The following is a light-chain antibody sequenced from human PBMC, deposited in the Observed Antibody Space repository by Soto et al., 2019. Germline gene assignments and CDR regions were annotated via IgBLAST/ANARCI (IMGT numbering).Light chain of an antibody. CDR2: DAS. Sequence: EVVLTQSPATLSLSLGERATLSCGASQTVHSNYLAWYQHKPGLAPRLLIYDASSRATGIPDRFRGSGSGTDFTLTISRLEPEDFAVYYCQQYGTSPRGTFGGGTKVEIK. J-gene: IGKJ4*01. CDR3: QQYGTSPRGT. V-gene: IGKV3D-20*01. CDR1: QTVHSNY.